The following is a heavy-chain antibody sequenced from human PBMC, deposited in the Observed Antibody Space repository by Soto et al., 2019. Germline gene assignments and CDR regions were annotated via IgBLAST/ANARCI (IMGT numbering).Heavy chain of an antibody. CDR2: IYYTGST. D-gene: IGHD6-13*01. CDR1: VSDITTYY. CDR3: ARDRAGIAAAGFDP. Sequence: PSETLSLTCSVSVSDITTYYWSWLRQSPGKGLEWIGHIYYTGSTSYNPSLKSRVTISVDTSKIQFSPKLSSVTAADTAVYYCARDRAGIAAAGFDPWGQGTLVTVSS. J-gene: IGHJ5*02. V-gene: IGHV4-59*01.